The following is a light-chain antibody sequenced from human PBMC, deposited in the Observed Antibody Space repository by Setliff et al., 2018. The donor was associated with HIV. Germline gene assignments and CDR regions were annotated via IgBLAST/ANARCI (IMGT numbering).Light chain of an antibody. CDR1: SSNVGGYNY. V-gene: IGLV2-11*01. J-gene: IGLJ1*01. Sequence: ALTQPRSVSGSPGQSVTISCTGTSSNVGGYNYVSWYRQHPGKAPKLMIYDVSKRPSGVPDRFSGSKSGNTASLTISGLQAEDEADYYCCSYAGSYTFVFGTGTKVTVL. CDR2: DVS. CDR3: CSYAGSYTFV.